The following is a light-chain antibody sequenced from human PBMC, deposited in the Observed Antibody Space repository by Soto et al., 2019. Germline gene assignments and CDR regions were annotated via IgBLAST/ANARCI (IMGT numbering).Light chain of an antibody. J-gene: IGKJ4*01. CDR2: DAS. Sequence: DIQMTQSPSSLSASVGDRVTITCQASQDISKFLNWYQQKPGKAPKLLIYDASNLEAGVPSRFSGSGSGTHFTFTISSLQPEDIATYYCHQYDNPPLTFGRGTKVEI. V-gene: IGKV1-33*01. CDR3: HQYDNPPLT. CDR1: QDISKF.